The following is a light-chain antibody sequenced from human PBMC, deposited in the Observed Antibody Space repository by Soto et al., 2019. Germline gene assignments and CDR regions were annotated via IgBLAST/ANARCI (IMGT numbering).Light chain of an antibody. CDR3: QQYNNWPRGT. Sequence: EIVMTQSPATLSVSPGERATLSCRASQSVSSNLAWYQQKPGQAPRLLMYGASIRATGIPVRFSGSGSGTEFTLTISSLQSEDFAVYYCQQYNNWPRGTFGQGTKVEIK. CDR2: GAS. J-gene: IGKJ1*01. CDR1: QSVSSN. V-gene: IGKV3-15*01.